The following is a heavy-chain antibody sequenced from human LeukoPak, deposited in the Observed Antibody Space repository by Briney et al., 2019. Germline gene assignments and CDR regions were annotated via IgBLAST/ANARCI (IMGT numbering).Heavy chain of an antibody. CDR2: IYSGGNT. CDR1: GFTVSINY. J-gene: IGHJ4*02. Sequence: PGGSLRLSCAASGFTVSINYMSWVRQAPGKGLEWVSVIYSGGNTYYADSVKGRFTISRDNAKNSLYLQMNSLRDEDTAVYYCARGGGIAVAGTGDYWGQGTLVTVSS. CDR3: ARGGGIAVAGTGDY. D-gene: IGHD6-19*01. V-gene: IGHV3-53*01.